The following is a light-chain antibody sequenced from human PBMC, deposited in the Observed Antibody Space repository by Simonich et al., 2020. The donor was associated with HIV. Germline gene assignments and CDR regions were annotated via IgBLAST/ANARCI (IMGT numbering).Light chain of an antibody. CDR1: SRDVGGYNY. CDR2: DVR. Sequence: QSALTQPASVSGSPGQSITISCTGTSRDVGGYNYVSWYQQHPGKAPKLMIYDVRKRPSGFSNRFSGSKSGNTASLTISGLRAEDEADYYCSSYTSSSTWIFGGGTKLTVL. CDR3: SSYTSSSTWI. V-gene: IGLV2-14*01. J-gene: IGLJ2*01.